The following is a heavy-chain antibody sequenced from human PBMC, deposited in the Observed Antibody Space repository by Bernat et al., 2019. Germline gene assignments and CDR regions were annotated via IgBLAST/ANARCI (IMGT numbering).Heavy chain of an antibody. V-gene: IGHV3-21*01. CDR1: GFTFSSYS. CDR3: ARVRGFTEENAFDI. J-gene: IGHJ3*02. D-gene: IGHD3-16*01. CDR2: ISSSSSYI. Sequence: EVQLVESGGGLVKPGGSRRLSCAASGFTFSSYSMNWVRQAPGRGLEWVSSISSSSSYIYYADSVKGRFTISRDNAKNSLYLQMNSLRAEDTAVYYCARVRGFTEENAFDIWGQGTMVTVSS.